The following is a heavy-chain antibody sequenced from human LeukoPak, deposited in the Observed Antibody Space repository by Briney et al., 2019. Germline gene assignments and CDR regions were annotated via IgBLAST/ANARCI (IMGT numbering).Heavy chain of an antibody. D-gene: IGHD2-2*01. J-gene: IGHJ4*02. CDR1: GFTFSSYS. CDR3: ARHIVVVPAAITD. V-gene: IGHV3-23*01. Sequence: GGSLRLSCAASGFTFSSYSMSWVRQAPGKGLEWVSAISGSGGSTYYAGSVKGRFTISRDNSKNTLYLQMNSLRAEDTAVYYCARHIVVVPAAITDWGQGTLVTVSS. CDR2: ISGSGGST.